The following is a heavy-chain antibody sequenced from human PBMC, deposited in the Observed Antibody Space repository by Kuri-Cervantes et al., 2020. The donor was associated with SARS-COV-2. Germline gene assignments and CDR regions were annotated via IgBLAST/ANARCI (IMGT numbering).Heavy chain of an antibody. J-gene: IGHJ4*02. D-gene: IGHD3-10*01. Sequence: ASVKVSCKVSGYTLTELSMHWVRQAPGKGLEWMGGFDPEDGETIYAQKFQGRVTMTEDTSTDTAYMELSSLRSEDTAVYYCARSAESGGFGELLVDYWGQGTLVTVSS. CDR2: FDPEDGET. CDR1: GYTLTELS. V-gene: IGHV1-24*01. CDR3: ARSAESGGFGELLVDY.